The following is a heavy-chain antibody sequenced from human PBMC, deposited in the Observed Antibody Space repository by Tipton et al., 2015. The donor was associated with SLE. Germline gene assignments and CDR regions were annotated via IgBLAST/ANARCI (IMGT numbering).Heavy chain of an antibody. CDR2: LKNKAHGGTA. Sequence: SLRLSCTASGLTSGDFAMCWVRQAPGRGLEWVGSLKNKAHGGTANYAASVEGRFTISRDESKSIAFLQMNSLRIEDTAVYYCTLTPTLIVAGLGDSWGQGTLVTVSS. CDR1: GLTSGDFA. D-gene: IGHD2/OR15-2a*01. V-gene: IGHV3-49*04. CDR3: TLTPTLIVAGLGDS. J-gene: IGHJ4*02.